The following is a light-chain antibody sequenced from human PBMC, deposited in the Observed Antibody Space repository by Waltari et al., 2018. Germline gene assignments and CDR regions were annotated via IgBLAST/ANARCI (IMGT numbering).Light chain of an antibody. J-gene: IGLJ3*02. V-gene: IGLV3-21*02. CDR2: DDS. CDR1: NIRSQS. Sequence: SYVLTQPPSVSMAPGPTARLTCGGNNIRSQSFNWYQQKPGQAPVLVVSDDSDRPSGIPERFSGSNSGNTATLTISRVEAGDEADYYCQVWDSSSDHQWLFGRGTKLSVL. CDR3: QVWDSSSDHQWL.